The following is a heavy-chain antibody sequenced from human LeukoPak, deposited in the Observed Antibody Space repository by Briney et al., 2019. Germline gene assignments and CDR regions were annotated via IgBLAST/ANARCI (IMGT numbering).Heavy chain of an antibody. CDR2: IRYDGSNK. J-gene: IGHJ2*01. CDR1: GFAFSSYG. D-gene: IGHD5-24*01. CDR3: AKGSWLYWYFDL. V-gene: IGHV3-30*02. Sequence: GGSLRLSCAASGFAFSSYGMHWVRQAPGKGLEWVAFIRYDGSNKYYADSVKGRFTISRDNCKNTLYLQMNSLRAEDTAVYYCAKGSWLYWYFDLWGRGTLVTVSS.